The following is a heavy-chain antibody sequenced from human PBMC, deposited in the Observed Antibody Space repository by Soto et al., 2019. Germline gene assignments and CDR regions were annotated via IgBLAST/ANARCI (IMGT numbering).Heavy chain of an antibody. Sequence: SETLSLTCAVSGGSISSGGYSWSWILQPPGKGLEWIGEINHSGSTNYNPSLKSRVTISVDTSKNQFSLKLSSVTAADTAVYYCARTRIAVAGLYYWGQGTLVTVS. CDR2: INHSGST. CDR3: ARTRIAVAGLYY. D-gene: IGHD6-19*01. CDR1: GGSISSGGYS. V-gene: IGHV4-30-2*01. J-gene: IGHJ4*02.